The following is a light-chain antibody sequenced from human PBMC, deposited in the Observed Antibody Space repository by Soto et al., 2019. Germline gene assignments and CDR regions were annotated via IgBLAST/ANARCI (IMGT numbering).Light chain of an antibody. CDR3: SSYTSSSTLMV. Sequence: QSALTQPASVSGSPGQSITLSCTGTSSGVGGYNYVSWYQQHPGEAPKLMIYDVSNRPSGVSNRFSGSKSGNTASLTISGLHAEDEADYYCSSYTSSSTLMVFGGGTKVTVL. CDR2: DVS. V-gene: IGLV2-14*01. CDR1: SSGVGGYNY. J-gene: IGLJ2*01.